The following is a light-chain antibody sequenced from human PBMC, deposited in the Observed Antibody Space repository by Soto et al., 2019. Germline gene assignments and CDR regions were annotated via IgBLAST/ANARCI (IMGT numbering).Light chain of an antibody. CDR3: QQSYGSPYT. J-gene: IGKJ2*01. CDR1: QTIINY. Sequence: DIQMTQSPSSLSASVGDRVTITCRASQTIINYLNWYQQKPGKAPKFLIYAASRLQSGVPSRFSGSGSGTDFTLTISSLEPEDFATYFCQQSYGSPYTFGQGTKLEIK. CDR2: AAS. V-gene: IGKV1-39*01.